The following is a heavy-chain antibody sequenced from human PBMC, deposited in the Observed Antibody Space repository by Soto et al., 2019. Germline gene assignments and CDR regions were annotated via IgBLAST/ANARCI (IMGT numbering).Heavy chain of an antibody. V-gene: IGHV3-21*01. CDR2: ISSSSSYI. CDR1: GFTFSSYS. D-gene: IGHD2-2*01. Sequence: EVQLVESGGGLVKPGGSLRLSCAASGFTFSSYSMNWVRQAPGKGLEWVSSISSSSSYIYYADSVKGRFTISRDNAKNSLYLQMNGLRAEDTAVFYCARAHRDQLPGYWGQGTLVTVSS. J-gene: IGHJ4*02. CDR3: ARAHRDQLPGY.